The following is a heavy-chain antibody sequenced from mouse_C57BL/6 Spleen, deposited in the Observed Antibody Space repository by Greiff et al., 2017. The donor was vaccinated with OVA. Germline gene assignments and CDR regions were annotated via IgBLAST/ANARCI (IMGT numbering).Heavy chain of an antibody. V-gene: IGHV1-26*01. CDR2: INPNNGGT. CDR3: ARSDYYSNLFYFGY. CDR1: GYTFTDYY. D-gene: IGHD2-5*01. Sequence: VQLQQSGPELVKPGASVKISCKASGYTFTDYYMNWVKQSHGKSLEWIGDINPNNGGTSYNQKFKGKATLTVDKSSRTAYMELRSLTSEDYAVYYCARSDYYSNLFYFGYWGQSTTLAVSS. J-gene: IGHJ2*01.